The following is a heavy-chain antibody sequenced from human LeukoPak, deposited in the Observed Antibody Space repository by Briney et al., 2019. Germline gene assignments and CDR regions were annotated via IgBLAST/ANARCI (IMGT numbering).Heavy chain of an antibody. J-gene: IGHJ4*02. Sequence: GGSLRLSCAASGFTFSSYEMNWVRQAPGKGLEWVSIISSGSSAIFSADALKGRFTISRDDAKNLLYLDMNSLRAEDTAVYYCARGHTAVTRHFDFWGQGTLVTVSS. CDR3: ARGHTAVTRHFDF. D-gene: IGHD4-17*01. CDR2: ISSGSSAI. V-gene: IGHV3-21*01. CDR1: GFTFSSYE.